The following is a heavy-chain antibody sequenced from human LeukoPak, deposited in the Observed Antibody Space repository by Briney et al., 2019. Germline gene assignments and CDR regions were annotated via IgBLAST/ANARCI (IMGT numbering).Heavy chain of an antibody. Sequence: PSETLSLTCTVSGGSIDNYYWSWIRQPPGKGLEWIGYIYYSGSTNYNPSLKSRVTISVDTSKNQFSLKLSSVTAADTAVYYCARVAPKYPYYDFWSGYTYYYYYYGMDVWGQGTTVTVSS. CDR2: IYYSGST. CDR1: GGSIDNYY. D-gene: IGHD3-3*01. CDR3: ARVAPKYPYYDFWSGYTYYYYYYGMDV. V-gene: IGHV4-59*01. J-gene: IGHJ6*02.